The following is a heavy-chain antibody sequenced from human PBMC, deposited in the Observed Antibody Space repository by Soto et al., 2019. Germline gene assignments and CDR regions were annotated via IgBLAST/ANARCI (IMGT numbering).Heavy chain of an antibody. D-gene: IGHD3-3*01. Sequence: PGGSLRLSCAASGFTFSSDAMSWDRQAPGKGLEWVSAISGSGGSTYYADSVKGRFTISRDNSKNTLYLQMNSLRAEDTAVYYCANRDLDEEECLIPRFDPWGQGTLVTVSS. J-gene: IGHJ5*02. V-gene: IGHV3-23*01. CDR3: ANRDLDEEECLIPRFDP. CDR1: GFTFSSDA. CDR2: ISGSGGST.